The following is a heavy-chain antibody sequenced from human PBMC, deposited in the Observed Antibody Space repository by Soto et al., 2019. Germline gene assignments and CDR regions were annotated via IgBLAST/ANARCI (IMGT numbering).Heavy chain of an antibody. Sequence: QVQLVESGGSVVQPGRSLRLSCAASGFTFSSYGMHWVRQAPGKGLEWVAVISYDGSNKYYADSVKGRFTISRDNSKNTLYLQMNSLRAEDTAVYYCAKAAYSGSYFDYWGQGTLVTVSS. J-gene: IGHJ4*02. CDR3: AKAAYSGSYFDY. V-gene: IGHV3-30*18. CDR2: ISYDGSNK. D-gene: IGHD1-26*01. CDR1: GFTFSSYG.